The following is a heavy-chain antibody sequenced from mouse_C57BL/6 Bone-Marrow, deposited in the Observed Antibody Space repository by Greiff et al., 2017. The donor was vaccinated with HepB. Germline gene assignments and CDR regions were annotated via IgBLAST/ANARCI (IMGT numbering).Heavy chain of an antibody. CDR1: GFTFSSYA. D-gene: IGHD1-1*01. CDR3: TRDHYGSWYFDV. CDR2: ISSGGDYI. V-gene: IGHV5-9-1*02. J-gene: IGHJ1*03. Sequence: EAKLMESGEGLVKPGGSLKLSCAASGFTFSSYAMSWVRQTPEKRLEWVAYISSGGDYIYYADTVKGRFTISRDNARNTLYLQMSSLKSEDTAMYYCTRDHYGSWYFDVWGTGTTVTVSS.